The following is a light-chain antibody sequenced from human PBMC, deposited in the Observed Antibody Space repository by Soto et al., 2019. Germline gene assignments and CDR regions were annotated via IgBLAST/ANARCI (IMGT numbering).Light chain of an antibody. CDR1: QSVGNN. Sequence: EIVMTQSPATLSVSPGERTTLSCRASQSVGNNLAWYQQKPGQPPRLLIYGAYTRATGIPARFSGSGSGTDFTLTISSLQSEDFAVYYCQHYNYWPPKTFGQGTKVEMK. V-gene: IGKV3-15*01. CDR2: GAY. CDR3: QHYNYWPPKT. J-gene: IGKJ1*01.